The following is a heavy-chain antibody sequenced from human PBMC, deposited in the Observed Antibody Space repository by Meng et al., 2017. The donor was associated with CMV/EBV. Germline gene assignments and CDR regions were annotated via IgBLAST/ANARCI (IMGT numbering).Heavy chain of an antibody. CDR3: AKGTSSWYGGGDY. CDR1: GFTFDDYT. J-gene: IGHJ4*02. CDR2: ISWDGGST. V-gene: IGHV3-43*01. Sequence: ASGFTFDDYTMPWVRQAPGKGLEWVSLISWDGGSTYYADSVKGRFTISRDNSKNSLYLQMNSLRTEDTALYYCAKGTSSWYGGGDYWGQGTLVTVSS. D-gene: IGHD6-13*01.